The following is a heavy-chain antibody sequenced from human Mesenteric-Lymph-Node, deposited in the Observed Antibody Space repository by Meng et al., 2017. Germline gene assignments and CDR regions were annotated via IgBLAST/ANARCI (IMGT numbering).Heavy chain of an antibody. CDR2: ISWNSGSI. CDR3: ARLSSGPSTVYDYVWGSYRHQIDY. V-gene: IGHV3-9*01. CDR1: GFTFDDYA. Sequence: GGSLRLSCAASGFTFDDYAMHWVRQAPGKGLEGVSGISWNSGSIGYADSVKGRFTISRDNAKNSLYLQMNSLRAEDTAVYYCARLSSGPSTVYDYVWGSYRHQIDYWAQGTLATVSS. D-gene: IGHD3-16*02. J-gene: IGHJ4*02.